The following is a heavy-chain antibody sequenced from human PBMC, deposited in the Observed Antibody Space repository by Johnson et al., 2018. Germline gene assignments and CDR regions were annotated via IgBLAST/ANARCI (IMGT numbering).Heavy chain of an antibody. Sequence: QVQLGESGGGVVRPGGSLRLSCEASGFNFSSYGLPWVRQTPAKGLEWVAVIWYDGSHDFYADSVKGRFTVSRDNVKNILYLKMNSLKTEDTAIYFCSRVDSRSWKGDYWGRGTLVTVSS. CDR1: GFNFSSYG. CDR3: SRVDSRSWKGDY. V-gene: IGHV3-33*01. D-gene: IGHD1-1*01. CDR2: IWYDGSHD. J-gene: IGHJ4*02.